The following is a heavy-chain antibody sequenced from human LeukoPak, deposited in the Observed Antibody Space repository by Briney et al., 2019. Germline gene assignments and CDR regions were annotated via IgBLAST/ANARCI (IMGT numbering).Heavy chain of an antibody. V-gene: IGHV3-48*03. CDR1: GFSFSSYE. CDR3: ARGAPVPGTGGN. CDR2: ISGSGITI. J-gene: IGHJ4*02. D-gene: IGHD6-19*01. Sequence: GGSLRLSCAASGFSFSSYEMNWVRQAPGKGLEWVSYISGSGITIYYAESMKGRFTISRDNAKNSMYLQMSSLRAEDTAIYYCARGAPVPGTGGNWGQGTLVTVSS.